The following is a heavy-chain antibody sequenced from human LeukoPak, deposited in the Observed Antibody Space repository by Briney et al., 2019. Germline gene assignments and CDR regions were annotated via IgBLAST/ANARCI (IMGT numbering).Heavy chain of an antibody. CDR3: ARGVDYYGV. CDR1: GGSSSGYS. CDR2: INHSGGT. V-gene: IGHV4-34*01. D-gene: IGHD3-10*01. Sequence: SGTLSLTCAVYGGSSSGYSWNWIRQPPVKGLEWIGEINHSGGTNYNPSLKSRVTISVDTSKKQFSLKLSSVTAADTAVYYCARGVDYYGVWGQGTLVTVSS. J-gene: IGHJ4*02.